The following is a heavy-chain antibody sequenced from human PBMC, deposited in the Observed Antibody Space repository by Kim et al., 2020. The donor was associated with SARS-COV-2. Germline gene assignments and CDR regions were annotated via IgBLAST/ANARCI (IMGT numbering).Heavy chain of an antibody. V-gene: IGHV4-39*01. CDR3: ARVHDTSGYNSYYYGMDV. CDR2: IHYSGST. D-gene: IGHD3-22*01. J-gene: IGHJ6*02. Sequence: SETLSLTCTVSGGTVSGGSISGATYYWGWIRQPPGKGLEWIGTIHYSGSTYYNLSLKSRVTISVDTSRNQFSLKLSSVTAADAAVYYCARVHDTSGYNSYYYGMDVWGQGTTVTVSS. CDR1: GGSISGATYY.